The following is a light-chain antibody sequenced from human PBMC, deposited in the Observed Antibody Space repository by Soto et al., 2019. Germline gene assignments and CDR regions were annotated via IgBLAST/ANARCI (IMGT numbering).Light chain of an antibody. CDR3: QQYGSSIT. CDR2: GAS. CDR1: QSVSSSY. Sequence: EIVLTQSPGTLSLSPGERATLSCRASQSVSSSYLAWYQQKPGQAPRLLTYGASSRATGIPDRFSGSGSGTDFTLTINRLEPEDFAVYYCQQYGSSITFGQGTRLEIK. J-gene: IGKJ5*01. V-gene: IGKV3-20*01.